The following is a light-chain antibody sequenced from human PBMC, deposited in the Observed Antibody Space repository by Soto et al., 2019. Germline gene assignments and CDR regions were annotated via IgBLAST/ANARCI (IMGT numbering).Light chain of an antibody. CDR3: QHYGRSPM. J-gene: IGKJ1*01. V-gene: IGKV3-20*01. CDR1: QSVTNTY. CDR2: ATS. Sequence: EIVLAQSPGTLSLSPGERATLSCRASQSVTNTYLAWYQQRSGQAPRLLVYATSTRAVDVPDRFTGSGTGTDFTLTISRLEPEDFAVYYCQHYGRSPMFGPGTKVEIK.